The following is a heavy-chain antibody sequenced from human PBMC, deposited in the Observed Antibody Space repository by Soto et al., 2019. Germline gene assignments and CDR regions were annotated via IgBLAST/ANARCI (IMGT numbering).Heavy chain of an antibody. D-gene: IGHD3-3*01. J-gene: IGHJ6*02. V-gene: IGHV3-23*01. Sequence: VGSLRLSCAASGFTFSSYAMSWVRQAPGKGLEWVSAISGSGGSTYYADSVKGRFTISRDNSKNTLYLQMNSLRAEDTAVYYCAKGPVGSDFWSDHYGMDVWGQGTTVTVSS. CDR1: GFTFSSYA. CDR3: AKGPVGSDFWSDHYGMDV. CDR2: ISGSGGST.